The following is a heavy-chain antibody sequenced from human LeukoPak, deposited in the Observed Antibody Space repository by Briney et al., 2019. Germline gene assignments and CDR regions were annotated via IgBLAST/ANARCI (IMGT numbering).Heavy chain of an antibody. V-gene: IGHV3-74*01. Sequence: GGSLSLSCAASGFTFSSYWMHWVRQAPGKGLVWVSRINSDGSSTSYADSVKGRFTISRDNAKNTMYLQMNSLRAEDTAVYYCARGEYSSSWYGDFDYWGQGTLVTVSS. J-gene: IGHJ4*02. D-gene: IGHD6-13*01. CDR2: INSDGSST. CDR3: ARGEYSSSWYGDFDY. CDR1: GFTFSSYW.